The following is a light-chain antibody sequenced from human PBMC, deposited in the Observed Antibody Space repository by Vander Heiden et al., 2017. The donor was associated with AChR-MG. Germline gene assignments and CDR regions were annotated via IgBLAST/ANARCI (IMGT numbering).Light chain of an antibody. J-gene: IGKJ1*01. V-gene: IGKV1-16*01. CDR2: LAS. Sequence: IQMTQSPSSLSASVGDRVTITCRASLGVRNFLAWFQQRPGKAPKTLIYLASTLRNGVPSRFAGGGSGTEFALTINSLQPEDFATYYCLQYNTYPWTLGQGTKVEIK. CDR3: LQYNTYPWT. CDR1: LGVRNF.